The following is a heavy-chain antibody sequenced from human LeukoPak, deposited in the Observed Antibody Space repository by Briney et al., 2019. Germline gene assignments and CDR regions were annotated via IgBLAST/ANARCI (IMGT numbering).Heavy chain of an antibody. CDR2: ISPAGDST. CDR1: GFTFNNYG. Sequence: GGSLRLSCAASGFTFNNYGMHWVRQAPGAGLEWVSAISPAGDSTTDADSVEGRFTISRDNSKSTLYLQMNGLTAEDTALYYCARRLVTAGITDFFDSWGQGTLVSVSS. J-gene: IGHJ4*02. V-gene: IGHV3-23*01. CDR3: ARRLVTAGITDFFDS. D-gene: IGHD2-2*01.